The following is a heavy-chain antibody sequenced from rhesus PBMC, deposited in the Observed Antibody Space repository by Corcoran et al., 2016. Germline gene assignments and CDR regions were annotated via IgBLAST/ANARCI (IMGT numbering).Heavy chain of an antibody. CDR1: GGSISDSYR. CDR3: ARVWGGSWTCDY. V-gene: IGHV4S10*01. J-gene: IGHJ4*01. Sequence: QVQLQESGPGVVKPSETLSLTCAVSGGSISDSYRWSWIRQPPGKGLEWIGYIYGSSTSTNYNPSLKSLVTMSKDTAKNQFSLKLGSVTAADTAVYYCARVWGGSWTCDYWGQGVLVTVSS. D-gene: IGHD6-25*01. CDR2: IYGSSTST.